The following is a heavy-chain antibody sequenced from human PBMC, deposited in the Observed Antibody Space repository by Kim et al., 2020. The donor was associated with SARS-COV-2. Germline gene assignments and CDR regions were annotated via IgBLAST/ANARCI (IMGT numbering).Heavy chain of an antibody. CDR3: AKHIVLFD. V-gene: IGHV3-23*01. D-gene: IGHD2-8*01. J-gene: IGHJ4*02. Sequence: GGSKYYAASGTGRFTSSRENSRNTLYLKRNSLRPEATAVYYCAKHIVLFDWGQGTLVTVSS. CDR2: GGSK.